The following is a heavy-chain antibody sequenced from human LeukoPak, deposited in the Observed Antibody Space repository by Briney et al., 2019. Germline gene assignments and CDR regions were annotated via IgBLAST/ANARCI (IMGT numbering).Heavy chain of an antibody. J-gene: IGHJ4*02. CDR3: ARELPDTAINY. Sequence: PSETLSLTCTVSGVSISRYYWSWIRQPPGKGLEWIGYMYYSGSTNYNPFLKSRVTISVDRSKNQFSLKLSSVTAADTAVYYCARELPDTAINYWGQGTLVTVSS. V-gene: IGHV4-59*12. CDR2: MYYSGST. CDR1: GVSISRYY. D-gene: IGHD5-18*01.